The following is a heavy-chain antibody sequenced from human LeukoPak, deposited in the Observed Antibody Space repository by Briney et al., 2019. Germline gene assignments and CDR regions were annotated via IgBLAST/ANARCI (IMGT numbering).Heavy chain of an antibody. CDR1: GLTFSSFG. V-gene: IGHV3-30*03. CDR3: ARERGTVTGSWFDP. Sequence: GGSLRLSCAASGLTFSSFGMHWVRQAPGKGLEWVAVTSFDGGNKHYADSVKGRFTISRDNSKNTLYLQMNSLRAEDTAVYYCARERGTVTGSWFDPWGQGTLVTVSS. CDR2: TSFDGGNK. D-gene: IGHD4-17*01. J-gene: IGHJ5*02.